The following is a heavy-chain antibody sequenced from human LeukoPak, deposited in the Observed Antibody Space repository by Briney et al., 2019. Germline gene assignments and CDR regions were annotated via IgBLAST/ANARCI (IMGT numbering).Heavy chain of an antibody. CDR1: GLTFSSYS. D-gene: IGHD3-10*01. Sequence: GRSLRLSCAASGLTFSSYSMNWVRQAPGKCLEWLSSISSSSNYIYYADPVKGRFTISRDNAKNSLYLQMNSLRAEDTAVYYCARVPHAMVRGVIITEFYFDYWGQGTLVTVSS. CDR3: ARVPHAMVRGVIITEFYFDY. CDR2: ISSSSNYI. J-gene: IGHJ4*02. V-gene: IGHV3-21*01.